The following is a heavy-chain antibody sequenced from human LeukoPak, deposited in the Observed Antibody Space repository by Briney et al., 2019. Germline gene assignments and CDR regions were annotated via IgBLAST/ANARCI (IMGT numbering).Heavy chain of an antibody. J-gene: IGHJ3*02. CDR1: GGSFSGYY. CDR3: ARGRNYVWGSYRYHAFDI. CDR2: INHSGST. Sequence: SETLSLTCAVYGGSFSGYYWSWIRQPPGKGLEWIGEINHSGSTNYNPSLKSRVTISVDTSQNQFSLKLSSVTAADTAVYYCARGRNYVWGSYRYHAFDIWGQGTMVTVSS. D-gene: IGHD3-16*02. V-gene: IGHV4-34*01.